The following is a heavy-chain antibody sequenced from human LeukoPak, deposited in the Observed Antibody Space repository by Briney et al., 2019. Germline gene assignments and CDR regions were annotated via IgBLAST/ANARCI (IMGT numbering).Heavy chain of an antibody. D-gene: IGHD5-18*01. CDR1: GYTFTGYY. CDR3: AGGYSYGDYYYYYMDV. Sequence: ASVKVSCKASGYTFTGYYMHWVRQAPGQGLEWMGWINPNSGGTNYAQKFQGRVTMTRDTSISTAYMELSRLRSDDTAVYYCAGGYSYGDYYYYYMDVWGKGTTVTVSS. J-gene: IGHJ6*03. CDR2: INPNSGGT. V-gene: IGHV1-2*02.